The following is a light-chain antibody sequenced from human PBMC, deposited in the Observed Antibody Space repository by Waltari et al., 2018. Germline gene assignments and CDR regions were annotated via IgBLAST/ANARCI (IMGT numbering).Light chain of an antibody. CDR3: SSYAGSTTLVI. CDR2: EVT. Sequence: QSALTQPASVSGSPGQSITISCPGTSNDVGSYNLVSWYQQYPGKAPTLMIYEVTKRPSGVSSRFSGSKSGNTASLTIPGLQAEDEADYYCSSYAGSTTLVIFGGGTKLTV. CDR1: SNDVGSYNL. V-gene: IGLV2-23*02. J-gene: IGLJ2*01.